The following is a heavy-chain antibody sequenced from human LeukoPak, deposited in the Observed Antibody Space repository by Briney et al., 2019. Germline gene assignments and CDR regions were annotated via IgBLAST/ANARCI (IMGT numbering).Heavy chain of an antibody. J-gene: IGHJ6*03. D-gene: IGHD6-19*01. CDR2: INPNSGGT. V-gene: IGHV1-2*02. CDR3: ARRMGYSSGWLRYYYMDV. CDR1: GYTFTAYH. Sequence: GASVKVSCKASGYTFTAYHIHWVRQAPGQGLEWLGWINPNSGGTNYAQKFQGRVTMTRDTSISTAYMELSRLRSDDTAVYYCARRMGYSSGWLRYYYMDVWGKGTTVTVSS.